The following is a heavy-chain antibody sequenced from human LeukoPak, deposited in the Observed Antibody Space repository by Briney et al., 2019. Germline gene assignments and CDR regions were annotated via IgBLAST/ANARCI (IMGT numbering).Heavy chain of an antibody. D-gene: IGHD3-9*01. Sequence: PSETLSLTCAVYGGSFGGYYWSWIHQPPGKGLEWIGEINHSGSTNYNPSLKSRVTISVDTSKNQFSLKLSSVTAADTAVYYCARGHWYYDILTGYYGGYYFDYWGQGTLVTVSS. V-gene: IGHV4-34*01. CDR2: INHSGST. CDR1: GGSFGGYY. J-gene: IGHJ4*02. CDR3: ARGHWYYDILTGYYGGYYFDY.